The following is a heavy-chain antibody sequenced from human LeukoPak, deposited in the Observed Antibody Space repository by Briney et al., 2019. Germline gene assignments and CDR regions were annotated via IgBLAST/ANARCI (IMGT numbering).Heavy chain of an antibody. Sequence: GASLRLSCAASGVTFSSYAMNWVRQAPGKGLEWVSSLHGNGDETHYADSVKGRFTISRDNSKATLYLQMNSLRADDTALYYCAAKRMAGTGYYFESWGQGTLVTVSS. J-gene: IGHJ4*02. V-gene: IGHV3-23*01. CDR1: GVTFSSYA. D-gene: IGHD6-19*01. CDR3: AAKRMAGTGYYFES. CDR2: LHGNGDET.